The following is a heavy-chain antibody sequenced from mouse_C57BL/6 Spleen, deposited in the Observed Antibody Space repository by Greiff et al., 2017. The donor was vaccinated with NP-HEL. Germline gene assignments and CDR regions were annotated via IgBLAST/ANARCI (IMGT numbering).Heavy chain of an antibody. Sequence: EVKLMESGGGLVQPGGSLKLSCAASGFTFSDYYMYWVRQTPEKRLEWVAYISNGGGSTYYPDTVKGRFTISRDNAKNTLYLQMSRLKSEDTAMYYCAGYGYERTYWGQGTLVTVSA. J-gene: IGHJ3*01. D-gene: IGHD2-2*01. CDR2: ISNGGGST. V-gene: IGHV5-12*01. CDR1: GFTFSDYY. CDR3: AGYGYERTY.